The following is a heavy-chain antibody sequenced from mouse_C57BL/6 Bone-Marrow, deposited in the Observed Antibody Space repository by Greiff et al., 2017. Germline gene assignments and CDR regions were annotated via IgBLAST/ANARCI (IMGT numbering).Heavy chain of an antibody. J-gene: IGHJ4*01. CDR1: GYTFTSYG. CDR3: ARDGYYDAMDY. D-gene: IGHD2-3*01. Sequence: QVQLKQSGAELARPGASVKLSCKASGYTFTSYGISWVKQRTGQGLEWIGEIYPRSGNTYYNEKFKGKATLTADKSFSTAYMELRSLTSEDSAVYFCARDGYYDAMDYWGQGTSVTVSS. CDR2: IYPRSGNT. V-gene: IGHV1-81*01.